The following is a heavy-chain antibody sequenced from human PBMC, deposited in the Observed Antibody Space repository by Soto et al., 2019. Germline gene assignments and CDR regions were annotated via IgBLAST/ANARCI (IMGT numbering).Heavy chain of an antibody. CDR1: GVSVSTDEFY. Sequence: QVQLQESGPGLVKPSETLSLTCSVSGVSVSTDEFYWSWIRQPPGKKLEWIGYIYYTGSTNYNPSLRSRVTISVDTSKNQFSLNLNSVTAADTAVYYCARRAHGVDYWGQGTLVTVSS. J-gene: IGHJ4*02. D-gene: IGHD4-17*01. V-gene: IGHV4-61*08. CDR2: IYYTGST. CDR3: ARRAHGVDY.